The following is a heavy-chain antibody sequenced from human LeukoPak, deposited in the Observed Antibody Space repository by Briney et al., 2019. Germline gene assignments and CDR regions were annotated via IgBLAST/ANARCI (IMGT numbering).Heavy chain of an antibody. D-gene: IGHD2-2*01. J-gene: IGHJ6*03. V-gene: IGHV3-33*06. CDR3: PKDGCSSTSCLTYMDV. CDR2: RWYDGSNK. CDR1: GFTFSTFG. Sequence: GRSLRLSCAASGFTFSTFGIHWVRQAPGKGLDGVAVRWYDGSNKYYAKSEKGRFTISRDNSRNSLYLQMNSMRAEDTAVYYCPKDGCSSTSCLTYMDVWAKEPRSPSP.